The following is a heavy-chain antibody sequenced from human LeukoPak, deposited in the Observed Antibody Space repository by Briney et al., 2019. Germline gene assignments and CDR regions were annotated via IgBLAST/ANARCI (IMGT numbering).Heavy chain of an antibody. D-gene: IGHD1-1*01. CDR3: ARDGWNDGGTFGY. CDR1: GFINYA. Sequence: GGSLRLSCAASGFINYAMAWVRQAPGKGLEWVSAISGDGSATYYGNSVKGRFTISRDSSKNTLYLQMNSLRAEDTAVYYCARDGWNDGGTFGYWGQGTLVTVSS. V-gene: IGHV3-23*01. J-gene: IGHJ4*02. CDR2: ISGDGSAT.